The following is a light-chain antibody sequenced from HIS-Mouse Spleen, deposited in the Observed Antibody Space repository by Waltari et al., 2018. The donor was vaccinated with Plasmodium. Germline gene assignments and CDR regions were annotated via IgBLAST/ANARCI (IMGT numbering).Light chain of an antibody. CDR3: QQYGSSPGT. J-gene: IGKJ4*01. CDR1: QSVSSSY. V-gene: IGKV3-20*01. Sequence: EIVLTQSPVTLSLSPGERATLYCRASQSVSSSYLAWYQQKPGQAPRLLIYGASSRATGIPDRFSGSGSGTDFTLTISRLEPEDFAVYYCQQYGSSPGTFGGGTKVEIK. CDR2: GAS.